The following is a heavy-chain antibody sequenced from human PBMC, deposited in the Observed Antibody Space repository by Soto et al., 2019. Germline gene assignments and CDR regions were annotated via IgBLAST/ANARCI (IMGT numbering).Heavy chain of an antibody. V-gene: IGHV3-15*07. D-gene: IGHD3-22*01. CDR2: IKSGGAT. CDR1: GFVFRNAW. Sequence: EVQLVDSGGGLVKPGGSLRLSCAASGFVFRNAWINWVRQAPGKGLEWVGRIKSGGATDFAALARGRFAITRDDSRNMAYMQMNNLDTEDTAVYYCTTHSYSTIIDVRFDFWGQGALVTVSS. J-gene: IGHJ4*02. CDR3: TTHSYSTIIDVRFDF.